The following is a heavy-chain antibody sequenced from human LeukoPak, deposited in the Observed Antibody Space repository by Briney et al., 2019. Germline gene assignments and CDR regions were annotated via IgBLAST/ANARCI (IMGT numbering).Heavy chain of an antibody. CDR1: IXYX. Sequence: IXYXIHXVRQAPGQGLEWMGRITPKSGGISYAQRFQGRVTMTRDTSISTAYMDLSRLTSDDTAVYYCARGPSSAHNWFDPWGQGTLVTVSS. J-gene: IGHJ5*02. CDR3: ARGPSSAHNWFDP. CDR2: ITPKSGGI. V-gene: IGHV1-2*06.